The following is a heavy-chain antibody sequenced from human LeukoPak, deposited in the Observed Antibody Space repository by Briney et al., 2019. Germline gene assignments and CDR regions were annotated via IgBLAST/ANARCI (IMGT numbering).Heavy chain of an antibody. Sequence: PGGSLRLSCAASGFTFSSYSMNWVRQAPGKGLEWVSSISSSSSYIYYADSVKGRFTTSRDNAKNSLYLQMNSLRAEDTAVYYCASDKLLWFGEDYYMDVWGKGTTVTVSS. D-gene: IGHD3-10*01. CDR1: GFTFSSYS. CDR2: ISSSSSYI. J-gene: IGHJ6*03. V-gene: IGHV3-21*01. CDR3: ASDKLLWFGEDYYMDV.